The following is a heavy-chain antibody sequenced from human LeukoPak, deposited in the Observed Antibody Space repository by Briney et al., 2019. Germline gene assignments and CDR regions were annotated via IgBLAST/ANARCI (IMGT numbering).Heavy chain of an antibody. CDR1: GFTFGDYA. Sequence: GGSLRLSCTASGFTFGDYAMSWVRQAPGKGLEWVGFIRSKAYGGTTEYAASVKGRFTISRDDSKSIAYLQMNSLKTEDTAVYYCTRVPHNHYYHSSHFNDYWGQGTLVTVSS. CDR3: TRVPHNHYYHSSHFNDY. CDR2: IRSKAYGGTT. D-gene: IGHD3-22*01. V-gene: IGHV3-49*04. J-gene: IGHJ4*02.